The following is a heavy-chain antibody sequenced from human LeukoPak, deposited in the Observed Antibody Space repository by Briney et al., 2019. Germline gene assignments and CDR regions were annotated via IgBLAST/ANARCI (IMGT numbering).Heavy chain of an antibody. J-gene: IGHJ4*02. D-gene: IGHD3-22*01. CDR2: INPSGGST. CDR1: GGTFSSYA. CDR3: ASESGGTYYYDSSGYYGH. Sequence: ASVKVSCKASGGTFSSYAISWVRQAPGQGLEWMGIINPSGGSTSYAQKFQGRVTMTRDTSTSTVYMELSSLRSEDTAVYYCASESGGTYYYDSSGYYGHWGQGTLVTVSS. V-gene: IGHV1-46*01.